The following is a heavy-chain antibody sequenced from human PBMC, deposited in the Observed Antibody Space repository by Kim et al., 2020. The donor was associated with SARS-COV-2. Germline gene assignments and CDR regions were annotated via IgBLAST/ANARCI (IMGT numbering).Heavy chain of an antibody. V-gene: IGHV4-31*03. CDR1: GGSISSGGYY. J-gene: IGHJ4*02. D-gene: IGHD3-10*01. Sequence: SETLSLTCTVSGGSISSGGYYWSWIRQHPGKGLEWIGYIYYSGSTYYNPSLKSRVTISVDTSKNQFSLKLSSVTAADTAVYYCARADLGELCNDYWGQGTLVTVSS. CDR2: IYYSGST. CDR3: ARADLGELCNDY.